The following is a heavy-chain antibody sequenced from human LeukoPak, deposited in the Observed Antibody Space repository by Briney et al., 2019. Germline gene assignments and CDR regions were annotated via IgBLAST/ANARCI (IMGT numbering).Heavy chain of an antibody. D-gene: IGHD4-17*01. CDR1: GFTFSSYW. J-gene: IGHJ4*02. CDR2: IKSDGSST. V-gene: IGHV3-74*01. CDR3: AKDQATVTTLTFDY. Sequence: GGSLRLSCAASGFTFSSYWMHWVRQAPGKGLVWVSRIKSDGSSTTYADSVKGRFTISRDNSKNTLYLQMNSLRAEDTAVYYCAKDQATVTTLTFDYWGQGTLVTVSS.